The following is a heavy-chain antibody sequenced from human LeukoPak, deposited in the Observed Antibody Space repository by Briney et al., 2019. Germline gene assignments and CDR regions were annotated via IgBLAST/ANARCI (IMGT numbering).Heavy chain of an antibody. CDR2: INHSGST. V-gene: IGHV4-34*01. CDR3: AIGGRSGYYLNPGYYYYMDV. Sequence: SETLSLTCAVYGGSFSGYYWSWIRQPPGKGLEWIGEINHSGSTNYNPSLKSRVTISVDTSKNQFSLKLSSVTAADTAVYYCAIGGRSGYYLNPGYYYYMDVWGKGTTVTVSS. J-gene: IGHJ6*03. D-gene: IGHD3-3*01. CDR1: GGSFSGYY.